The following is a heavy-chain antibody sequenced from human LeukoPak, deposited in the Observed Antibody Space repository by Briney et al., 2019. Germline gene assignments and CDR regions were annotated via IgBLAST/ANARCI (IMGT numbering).Heavy chain of an antibody. D-gene: IGHD6-19*01. J-gene: IGHJ4*02. CDR2: FDPEDGET. CDR3: ATLGSSGWYPRYYFDY. Sequence: GASVKVSCKVSGYTLTELSMHWVRQAPGKGLEWMGGFDPEDGETIYAQKFQGRVTMTEDTSTDTAYMELSSLRSEDTAVYYCATLGSSGWYPRYYFDYWGQGTLVTVSS. CDR1: GYTLTELS. V-gene: IGHV1-24*01.